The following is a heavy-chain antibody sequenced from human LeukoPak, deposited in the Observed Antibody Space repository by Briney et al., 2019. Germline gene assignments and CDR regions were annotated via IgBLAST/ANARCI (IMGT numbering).Heavy chain of an antibody. D-gene: IGHD6-6*01. V-gene: IGHV3-23*01. CDR3: AKRVPHSSSSVYFDC. CDR2: ISDDGRST. Sequence: GGSLRLSCAASGFTFTNYVMSWARQAPGKGLEWVSAISDDGRSTYYADSVKGRFTISRDNSKNTLYLQMINLRAEDTAFYYFAKRVPHSSSSVYFDCWGQGTLVTVSS. CDR1: GFTFTNYV. J-gene: IGHJ4*02.